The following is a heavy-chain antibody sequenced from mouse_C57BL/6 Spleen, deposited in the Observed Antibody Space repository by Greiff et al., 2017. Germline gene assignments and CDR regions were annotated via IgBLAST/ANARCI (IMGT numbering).Heavy chain of an antibody. Sequence: QVQLQQSGAELVKPGASVKLSCKASGYTFTSYWMHWVKQRPGRGLEWIGRIDPNSGGTKYNEKFKSKATLTVDKPSSTAYMQLSSLTSEDSAVYYCARDGITTVVAKGDWYFDVWGTGTTVTVSS. J-gene: IGHJ1*03. CDR2: IDPNSGGT. D-gene: IGHD1-1*01. CDR1: GYTFTSYW. CDR3: ARDGITTVVAKGDWYFDV. V-gene: IGHV1-72*01.